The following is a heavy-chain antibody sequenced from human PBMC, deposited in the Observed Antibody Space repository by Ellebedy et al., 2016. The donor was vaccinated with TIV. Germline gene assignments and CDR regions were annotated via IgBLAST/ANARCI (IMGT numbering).Heavy chain of an antibody. V-gene: IGHV4-59*01. CDR2: IHYSGST. D-gene: IGHD3-9*01. CDR1: GGSISSYY. CDR3: VGNYDILTGYYNDHDMDV. J-gene: IGHJ6*02. Sequence: PSETLSLTCTVSGGSISSYYWSWIRQPPGKGLEWIGYIHYSGSTNYNPSLKRRVTMSVDTSKNQLSLKLSSVSAADTAVYYCVGNYDILTGYYNDHDMDVWGQGTTVTVSS.